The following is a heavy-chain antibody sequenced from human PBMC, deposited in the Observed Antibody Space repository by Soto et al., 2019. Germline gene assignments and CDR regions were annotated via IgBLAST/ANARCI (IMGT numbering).Heavy chain of an antibody. D-gene: IGHD4-17*01. CDR2: VSGRGGST. CDR3: AKDSTVTTSLYFYYYGFDV. V-gene: IGHV3-23*01. J-gene: IGHJ6*02. CDR1: GFTFNHYA. Sequence: PGGSLRLSCTASGFTFNHYAISWVRQAPGKGLEWVSAVSGRGGSTKYADSVKGRFIISRDNSNSTLYLQMDSLRGEDTAVYYCAKDSTVTTSLYFYYYGFDVWGQGTTVTVSS.